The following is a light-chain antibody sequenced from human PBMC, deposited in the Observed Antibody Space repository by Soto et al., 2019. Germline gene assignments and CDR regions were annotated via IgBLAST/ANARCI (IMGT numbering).Light chain of an antibody. Sequence: EIIMTDSPATLSVSPGERVTLSCAAGQSVSSNLAWYQQKPGQAPRLLIDGASTRATGIPARFSGSGSVTEFTPTISSLQSEDFAVYYCQQYNNWPPWTFGQGTRLEIK. J-gene: IGKJ5*01. CDR3: QQYNNWPPWT. V-gene: IGKV3-15*01. CDR2: GAS. CDR1: QSVSSN.